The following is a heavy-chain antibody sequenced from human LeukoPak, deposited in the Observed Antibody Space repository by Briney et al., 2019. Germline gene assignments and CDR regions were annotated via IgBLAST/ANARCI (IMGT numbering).Heavy chain of an antibody. CDR3: ARHTDIAALSSLNY. J-gene: IGHJ4*02. V-gene: IGHV4-59*08. CDR2: CYYSGST. Sequence: SETLSLTSTVPVGSISSYYWSSIPQTLGKGLECIGDCYYSGSTNYNPSLKSRVTISVDTTKNKFSLKLSSVTAADTAVYYCARHTDIAALSSLNYWGQGTLVTVSS. CDR1: VGSISSYY. D-gene: IGHD6-13*01.